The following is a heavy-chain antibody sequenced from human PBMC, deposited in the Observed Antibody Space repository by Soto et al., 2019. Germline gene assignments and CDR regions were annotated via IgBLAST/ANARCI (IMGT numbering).Heavy chain of an antibody. D-gene: IGHD3-10*01. CDR2: IYYSGST. CDR3: ARDLGSGSYYNWFDP. V-gene: IGHV4-31*03. J-gene: IGHJ5*02. Sequence: SETLSLTCTVSGGSISSGIYYWTWIRQHPGKGLEWIGYIYYSGSTYYNPSLKSRITMSIDTSKNQFYLNLSSVTAADTAVYYCARDLGSGSYYNWFDPWGQGTLVTVSS. CDR1: GGSISSGIYY.